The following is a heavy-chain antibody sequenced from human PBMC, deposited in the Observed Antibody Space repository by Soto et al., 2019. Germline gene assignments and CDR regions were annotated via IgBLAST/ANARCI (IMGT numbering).Heavy chain of an antibody. CDR3: ARVIPNIVGATTYFDY. V-gene: IGHV1-69*06. Sequence: SVKVSCKASGGTFSSYAISWVRQAPGQGLEWMGGIIPIFGTANYAQKFQGRVTITADKSTSTAYMELSSPRSEDTAVYYCARVIPNIVGATTYFDYWGQGTLVTVSS. D-gene: IGHD1-26*01. CDR2: IIPIFGTA. J-gene: IGHJ4*02. CDR1: GGTFSSYA.